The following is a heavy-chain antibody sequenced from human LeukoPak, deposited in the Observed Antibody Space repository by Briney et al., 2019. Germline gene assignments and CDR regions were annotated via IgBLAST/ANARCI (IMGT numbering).Heavy chain of an antibody. V-gene: IGHV1-69*04. Sequence: GASVKVSCKASGGTFSSYAISWVRQAPGQGLEWMGRIIPIFGIANYAQKFQGRVTITADKSTSTAYMELSSLGSEDTAVYYCARDAAIAAAGGVYFDYWGQGTLVTVSS. D-gene: IGHD6-13*01. CDR2: IIPIFGIA. CDR1: GGTFSSYA. CDR3: ARDAAIAAAGGVYFDY. J-gene: IGHJ4*02.